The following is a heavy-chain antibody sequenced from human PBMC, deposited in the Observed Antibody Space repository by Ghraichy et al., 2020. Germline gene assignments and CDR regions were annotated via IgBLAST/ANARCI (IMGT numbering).Heavy chain of an antibody. CDR2: ISYDGSNK. J-gene: IGHJ3*02. Sequence: GGSLRLSCAASGFTFSSYGMHWVRQAPGKGLEWVAVISYDGSNKYYADSVKGRFTISRDNSKNTLYLQMNSLRAEDTAVYYCAKNHVEDDYIHAFDIWGQGTMVTVSS. V-gene: IGHV3-30*18. D-gene: IGHD4-11*01. CDR3: AKNHVEDDYIHAFDI. CDR1: GFTFSSYG.